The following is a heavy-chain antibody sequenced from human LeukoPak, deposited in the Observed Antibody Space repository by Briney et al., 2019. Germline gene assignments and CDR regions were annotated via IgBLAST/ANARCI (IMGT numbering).Heavy chain of an antibody. Sequence: SETLSLTCTISGGSISGGSISTYYWTWIRQPPGKELEWIGYIYYSGSTNYNPSLKSRVTMSVDTSKNQFSLKLSSVTAADTAVYYCAREKGSSSEPHYHYYMDVWGKGTTVTVSS. D-gene: IGHD6-6*01. V-gene: IGHV4-59*12. CDR3: AREKGSSSEPHYHYYMDV. CDR2: IYYSGST. J-gene: IGHJ6*03. CDR1: GGSISGGSISTYY.